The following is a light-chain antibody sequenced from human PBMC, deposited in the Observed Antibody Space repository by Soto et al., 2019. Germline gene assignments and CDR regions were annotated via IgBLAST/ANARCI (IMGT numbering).Light chain of an antibody. Sequence: ESVLTQSPGTLSLSPGERATLSCRATQSVTNNYFAWYQQKPGQSPRLLIYGVSSRATDVPARFSGSGCGTNFTLTISRLEPEDFVVYYCQQYSSLPHTFGQGTKLEVK. V-gene: IGKV3-20*01. J-gene: IGKJ2*01. CDR3: QQYSSLPHT. CDR1: QSVTNNY. CDR2: GVS.